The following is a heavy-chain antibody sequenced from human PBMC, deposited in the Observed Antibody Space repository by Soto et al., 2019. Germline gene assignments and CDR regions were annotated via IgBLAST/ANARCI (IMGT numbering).Heavy chain of an antibody. V-gene: IGHV1-3*01. J-gene: IGHJ6*02. CDR1: GYTFTSYA. D-gene: IGHD5-18*01. Sequence: GASVKVSCKASGYTFTSYAMHWVRQAPGQRLEWMGWINAGNGNTKYSQKFQGRVTITRDTSASTAYMELSSLRSEDTAVYYCARAGAFSRPHSPWIQLWLQDGPPPYGMDVWGQGTTVTVSS. CDR2: INAGNGNT. CDR3: ARAGAFSRPHSPWIQLWLQDGPPPYGMDV.